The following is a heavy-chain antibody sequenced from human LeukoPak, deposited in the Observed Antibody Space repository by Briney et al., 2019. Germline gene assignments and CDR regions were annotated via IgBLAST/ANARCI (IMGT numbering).Heavy chain of an antibody. Sequence: SVKVSCKASGGTFSSYAISWVRQAPGQGRGWVGGVSPIFGTANYAQKFQGRVTIPADHSTSTAYMELSSLRSEDTAVYYCARAFRVDYYYMDVWGKGTTVTVSS. V-gene: IGHV1-69*01. J-gene: IGHJ6*03. D-gene: IGHD3-10*01. CDR1: GGTFSSYA. CDR3: ARAFRVDYYYMDV. CDR2: VSPIFGTA.